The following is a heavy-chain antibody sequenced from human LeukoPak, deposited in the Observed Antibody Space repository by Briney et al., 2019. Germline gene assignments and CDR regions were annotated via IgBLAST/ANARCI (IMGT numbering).Heavy chain of an antibody. CDR3: ARGSFEYSGYDSTASYYYYGMDV. D-gene: IGHD5-12*01. Sequence: PSETLSLTCTVSGGSISSYYWSWIRQHPGKGLEWIGYIYYSGSTYYNPSLKSRVTISVDTSKNQFSLKLSSVTAADTAVYYCARGSFEYSGYDSTASYYYYGMDVWGQGTTVTVSS. J-gene: IGHJ6*02. CDR2: IYYSGST. V-gene: IGHV4-59*06. CDR1: GGSISSYY.